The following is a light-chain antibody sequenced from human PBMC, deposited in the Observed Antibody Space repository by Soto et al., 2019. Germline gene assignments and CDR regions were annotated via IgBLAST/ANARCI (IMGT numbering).Light chain of an antibody. Sequence: QSVLTQPASVSGSPGQSITISCTGTSSDVGGYNYVSWYQQHQGKAPQLIIYEVSNRPSAVSNRFSGSKSGNTASLTTSGLQTEDEADYHCSSYTSSSILYVFGTGTKVTVL. V-gene: IGLV2-14*01. CDR1: SSDVGGYNY. J-gene: IGLJ1*01. CDR3: SSYTSSSILYV. CDR2: EVS.